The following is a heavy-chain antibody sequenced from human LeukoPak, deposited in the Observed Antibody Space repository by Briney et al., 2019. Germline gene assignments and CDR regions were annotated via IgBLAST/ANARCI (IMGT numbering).Heavy chain of an antibody. V-gene: IGHV4-4*07. D-gene: IGHD1-26*01. J-gene: IGHJ6*02. CDR2: IYTSGST. Sequence: SETLSLTCTVSGGSISSYYWSWIRQPAGKGLEWIGRIYTSGSTNYNPSLKSRVTMSVDTSKNQFSLKLSSVTAADTAVYYCARGIGGSWPYYYYYGMDVWGQGTTVTVSS. CDR1: GGSISSYY. CDR3: ARGIGGSWPYYYYYGMDV.